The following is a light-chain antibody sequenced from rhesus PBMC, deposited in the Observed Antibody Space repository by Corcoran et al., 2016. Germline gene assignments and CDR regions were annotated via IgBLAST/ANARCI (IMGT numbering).Light chain of an antibody. CDR3: QKYSSSPT. CDR1: QSVSSY. V-gene: IGKV3-53*01. J-gene: IGKJ4*01. Sequence: QVILTQSPATLSLSPGERATLSCRASQSVSSYLAWYQQRPGQAPRLLIYGASSRATGIPDRFSGSGSGTEFPLTSSSLEPEDFAVYYCQKYSSSPTFGGGTKVEIK. CDR2: GAS.